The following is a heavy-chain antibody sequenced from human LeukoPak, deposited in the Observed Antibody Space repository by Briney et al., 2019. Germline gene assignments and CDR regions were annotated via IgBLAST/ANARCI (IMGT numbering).Heavy chain of an antibody. V-gene: IGHV1-2*02. CDR1: GYTFTGYY. CDR2: INPNSGGT. Sequence: ASVKVSCKASGYTFTGYYMHWVRQAPGQGLEWMGWINPNSGGTNYAQKFQGRVTMTRDTSISTAYMELSRLRSGDTAVYYCARVLGYCSGGSCYSSWYFDLWGRGTLVTVSS. CDR3: ARVLGYCSGGSCYSSWYFDL. D-gene: IGHD2-15*01. J-gene: IGHJ2*01.